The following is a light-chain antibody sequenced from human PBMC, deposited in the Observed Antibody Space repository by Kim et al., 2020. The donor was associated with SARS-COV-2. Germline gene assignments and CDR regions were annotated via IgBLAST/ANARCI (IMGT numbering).Light chain of an antibody. CDR2: LNSDGSH. J-gene: IGLJ2*01. Sequence: QLVLTQSPSASASLGASVKLTCTLSSGHSSYAIAWHQQQPEKGPRYLMKLNSDGSHSKGDGIPDRFSGSSSGAERYLTISSLQSEDEADYYCKTWGTGIVVFGGGTQLTVL. CDR1: SGHSSYA. V-gene: IGLV4-69*01. CDR3: KTWGTGIVV.